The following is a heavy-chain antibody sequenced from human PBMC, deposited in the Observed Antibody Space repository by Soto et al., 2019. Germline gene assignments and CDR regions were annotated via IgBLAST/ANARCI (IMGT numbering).Heavy chain of an antibody. J-gene: IGHJ4*02. CDR3: ARTFKTSYYYDSSGLDFDY. CDR2: ISAYNGNT. CDR1: GYTFTSYG. Sequence: ASVKVSCKASGYTFTSYGISWVRQAPGQGLEWMGWISAYNGNTNYAQKLQGRVTMTTDTSTSTAYMELRSLRSDDTAVYYCARTFKTSYYYDSSGLDFDYWGQGTLVTVSS. D-gene: IGHD3-22*01. V-gene: IGHV1-18*04.